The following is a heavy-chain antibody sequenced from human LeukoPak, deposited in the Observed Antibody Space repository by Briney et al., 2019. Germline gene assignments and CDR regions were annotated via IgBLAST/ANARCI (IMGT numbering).Heavy chain of an antibody. J-gene: IGHJ4*02. CDR3: ARWGIAAAGTFGFDY. Sequence: SETLSLTCTVSGDSISSYYWSWIRQPPGKGLEWIGYIYYSGSTNYSPSLRSRVTISVDTSKNQFSLKLSSVTAADTAVYYCARWGIAAAGTFGFDYWGQGTLVTVSS. D-gene: IGHD6-13*01. CDR1: GDSISSYY. V-gene: IGHV4-59*08. CDR2: IYYSGST.